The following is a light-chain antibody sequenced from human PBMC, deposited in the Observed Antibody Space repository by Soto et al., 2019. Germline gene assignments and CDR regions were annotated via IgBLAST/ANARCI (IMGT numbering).Light chain of an antibody. V-gene: IGKV1-27*01. Sequence: DSQMTQSPSSLSAFVGDRVTITCRASQDIGNFLAWYQQKPGKVPKLLIYAASTLQSGVPSRFSGSGSGTDFTLTISSLQPEDVATYYCQKCKVAPFTFGGGTKVDIK. J-gene: IGKJ4*01. CDR1: QDIGNF. CDR2: AAS. CDR3: QKCKVAPFT.